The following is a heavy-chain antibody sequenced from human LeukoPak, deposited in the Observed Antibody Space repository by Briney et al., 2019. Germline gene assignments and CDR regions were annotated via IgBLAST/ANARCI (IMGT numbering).Heavy chain of an antibody. CDR2: INPNSGST. CDR1: GYTFTGYY. Sequence: ASVKVSCKASGYTFTGYYMHWVRQAPGQGLEWMGWINPNSGSTNYAQKFQGRVTMTRDTSISTAYMELSRLRSDDTAVYYCARDILRAVAGEMPIDYWGQGTLVTVSS. CDR3: ARDILRAVAGEMPIDY. D-gene: IGHD6-19*01. J-gene: IGHJ4*02. V-gene: IGHV1-2*02.